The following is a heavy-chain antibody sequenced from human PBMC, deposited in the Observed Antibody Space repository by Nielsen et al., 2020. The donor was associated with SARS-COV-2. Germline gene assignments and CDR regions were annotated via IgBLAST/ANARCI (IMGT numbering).Heavy chain of an antibody. CDR2: INSDGSST. V-gene: IGHV3-74*01. Sequence: GESLKISCAASGFTFSSYWMHWVRQAPGKGLVWVSRINSDGSSTSYADSVKGRFTIPRDNAKNTLYLQMNSLRAEDTAVYYCAKDLGRPEIYYYYYGMDVWGQGTTVTVSS. CDR3: AKDLGRPEIYYYYYGMDV. D-gene: IGHD1-26*01. J-gene: IGHJ6*02. CDR1: GFTFSSYW.